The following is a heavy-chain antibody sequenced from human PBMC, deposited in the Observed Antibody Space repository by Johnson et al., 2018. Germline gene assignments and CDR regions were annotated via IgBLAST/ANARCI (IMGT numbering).Heavy chain of an antibody. V-gene: IGHV3-13*01. J-gene: IGHJ6*03. CDR2: IGTAGDT. CDR1: GFTFSSYD. Sequence: VQLVESGGGLVQPGGSLRLSCAASGFTFSSYDMHWVRQATGKGLEWVSAIGTAGDTYYPGSVKGRFTISRENAKNSLYLQMNSLRDGDAAVYYCARGVYCSGVSCYHLPGYYYYMDVWGKGTTVTVSS. CDR3: ARGVYCSGVSCYHLPGYYYYMDV. D-gene: IGHD2-15*01.